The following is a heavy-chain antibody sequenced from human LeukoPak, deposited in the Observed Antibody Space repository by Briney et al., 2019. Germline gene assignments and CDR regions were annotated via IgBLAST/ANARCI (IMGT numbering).Heavy chain of an antibody. V-gene: IGHV4-59*01. Sequence: SETLSLTCTVSGGSISSYYWSWIRQPPGKGLEWIGYIYYSGSINYNPSLKSRVTISEDTSKNQFSLKLRSVTAADTAVYYCARQAAVAGTPDWFHPWGQGTLVTVSS. CDR1: GGSISSYY. J-gene: IGHJ5*02. D-gene: IGHD6-19*01. CDR2: IYYSGSI. CDR3: ARQAAVAGTPDWFHP.